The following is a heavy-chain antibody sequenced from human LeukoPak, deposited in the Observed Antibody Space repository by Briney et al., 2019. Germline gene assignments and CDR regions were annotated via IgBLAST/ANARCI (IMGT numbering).Heavy chain of an antibody. CDR3: ARVEGRWLRKWFDP. CDR2: MNPNSGNT. J-gene: IGHJ5*02. D-gene: IGHD5-12*01. Sequence: ASVKVSCKASGYTFTSYDINWVRQATGQGLEWMGWMNPNSGNTGYAQKFQGRVTMTRNTSISTAYMELSSLRSEDTAVYYYARVEGRWLRKWFDPWGQGTLVTVSS. CDR1: GYTFTSYD. V-gene: IGHV1-8*01.